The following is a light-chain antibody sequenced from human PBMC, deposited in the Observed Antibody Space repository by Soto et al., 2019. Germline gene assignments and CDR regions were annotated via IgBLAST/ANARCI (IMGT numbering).Light chain of an antibody. J-gene: IGLJ3*02. V-gene: IGLV2-14*03. CDR3: SSYTPSRTRV. CDR1: SSDVGAYNY. Sequence: QSALTQPASVSGAPGQSITVSCTGTSSDVGAYNYVAWYQHHPGKAPKLIIYDVYNRPSGVSNRFSAAKSDKTASLTISGLQAEDEADYYCSSYTPSRTRVFGGGTKLTVL. CDR2: DVY.